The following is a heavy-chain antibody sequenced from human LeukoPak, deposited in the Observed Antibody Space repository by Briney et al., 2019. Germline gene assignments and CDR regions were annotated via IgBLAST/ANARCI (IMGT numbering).Heavy chain of an antibody. CDR2: INHSGST. J-gene: IGHJ4*02. Sequence: PSETLSLTCAVYGGSFSGYYWSWIRQPPGKGLEWIGEINHSGSTNYNPSLKSRVTISVDTSKNQFSLKLSSVTAADTAVYYCARHPVYYYGSGSYSKVGYFDYWGQGTLVTVSS. CDR1: GGSFSGYY. CDR3: ARHPVYYYGSGSYSKVGYFDY. V-gene: IGHV4-34*01. D-gene: IGHD3-10*01.